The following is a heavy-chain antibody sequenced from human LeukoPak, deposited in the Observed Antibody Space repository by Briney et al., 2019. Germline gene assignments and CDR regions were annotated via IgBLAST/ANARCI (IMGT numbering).Heavy chain of an antibody. CDR3: AGHVDTAIPDAFDI. CDR2: ISSSSSYI. D-gene: IGHD5-18*01. V-gene: IGHV3-21*01. J-gene: IGHJ3*02. CDR1: GFTFSSYG. Sequence: GGSLRLSCAASGFTFSSYGMHWVRQAPGKGLEWVSSISSSSSYIYYADSVKGRFTISRDNAKNSLYLQMNSLRAEDTAVYYCAGHVDTAIPDAFDIWGQGTMVTVSS.